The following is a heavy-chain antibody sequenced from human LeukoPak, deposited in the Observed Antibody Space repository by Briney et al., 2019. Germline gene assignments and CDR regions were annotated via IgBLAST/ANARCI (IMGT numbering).Heavy chain of an antibody. CDR2: INPNSGGT. Sequence: ASVKVSCKASGYTFTGYYMHWVRQAPGQGLEWMGWINPNSGGTNYAQKFQGRVTMTRDTSISTAYMELSRLRSDDTAVYYCVRDDSQAGATTRYYYYMDVWGKGTTVTVSS. V-gene: IGHV1-2*02. J-gene: IGHJ6*03. CDR3: VRDDSQAGATTRYYYYMDV. CDR1: GYTFTGYY. D-gene: IGHD1-26*01.